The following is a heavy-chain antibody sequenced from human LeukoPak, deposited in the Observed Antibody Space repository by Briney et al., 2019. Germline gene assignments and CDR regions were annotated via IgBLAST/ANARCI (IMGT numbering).Heavy chain of an antibody. CDR1: GFTFSSYA. V-gene: IGHV3-23*01. Sequence: GGSLRLSCAASGFTFSSYAMTWVRQAPRKGLEWVSAIRGSGDNTCYSDSVKGRFTISRDNSKNTLYLQMNSLTAEDTAVYYCASRDPCSGGSCYGLAYWGQGTLVTVSS. CDR2: IRGSGDNT. D-gene: IGHD2-15*01. CDR3: ASRDPCSGGSCYGLAY. J-gene: IGHJ4*02.